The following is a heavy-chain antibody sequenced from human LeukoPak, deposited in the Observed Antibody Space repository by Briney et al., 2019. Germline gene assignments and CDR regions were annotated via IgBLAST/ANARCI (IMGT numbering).Heavy chain of an antibody. D-gene: IGHD2-15*01. CDR3: TTVTHFYL. J-gene: IGHJ4*02. CDR2: IQDGGTT. V-gene: IGHV3-15*01. Sequence: GKGLEWIGRIQDGGTTDYAAPVKGRFTISRDDSKATLYLQMNSLKTEDTAIYYCTTVTHFYLGGQGTLVTVSS.